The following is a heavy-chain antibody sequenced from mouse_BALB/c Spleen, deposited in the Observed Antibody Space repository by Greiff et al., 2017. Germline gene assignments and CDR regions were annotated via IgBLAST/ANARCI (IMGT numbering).Heavy chain of an antibody. Sequence: QVQLKQSGPGLVAPSQSLSITCTVSGFSLTGYGVNWVRQPPGKGLEWLGMIWGDGSTDYNSALKSRLSISKDNSKSQVFLKMNSLQTDDTARYYCAREGYDYPFAYWGQGTLVTVSA. CDR2: IWGDGST. D-gene: IGHD2-4*01. CDR1: GFSLTGYG. J-gene: IGHJ3*01. CDR3: AREGYDYPFAY. V-gene: IGHV2-6-7*01.